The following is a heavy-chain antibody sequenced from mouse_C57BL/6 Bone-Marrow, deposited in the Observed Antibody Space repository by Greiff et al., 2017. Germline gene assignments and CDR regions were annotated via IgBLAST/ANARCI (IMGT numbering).Heavy chain of an antibody. V-gene: IGHV1-81*01. Sequence: VQLQESGAELARPGASVKLSCKASGYTFTSYGISWVKQRTGQGLEGIGEIYPRSGNTYYNEKFKGKATLTADKSSSTAYMELRSLTSEDSAVYFCARSYYDYDPAWFAYWGQGTLVTVSA. CDR3: ARSYYDYDPAWFAY. D-gene: IGHD2-4*01. J-gene: IGHJ3*01. CDR2: IYPRSGNT. CDR1: GYTFTSYG.